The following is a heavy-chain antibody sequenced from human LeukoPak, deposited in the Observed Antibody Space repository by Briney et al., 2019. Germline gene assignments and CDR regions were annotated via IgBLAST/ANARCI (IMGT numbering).Heavy chain of an antibody. CDR1: GFTFSSYS. Sequence: PGGSLRLSCAASGFTFSSYSMNWVRQAPGKGLEWVSSISSSSSYIYYADSVKGRFTISRDNAKNSLYLQMNSLRAEDTAVYYCARGTWTMIIAVAGKSDYWGQGTLVTVSS. D-gene: IGHD6-19*01. CDR3: ARGTWTMIIAVAGKSDY. CDR2: ISSSSSYI. J-gene: IGHJ4*02. V-gene: IGHV3-21*01.